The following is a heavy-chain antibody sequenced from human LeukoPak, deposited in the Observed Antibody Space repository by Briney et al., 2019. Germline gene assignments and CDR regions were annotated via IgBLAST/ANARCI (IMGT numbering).Heavy chain of an antibody. V-gene: IGHV1-69*13. CDR1: GYTFTSYD. CDR3: AREAPTVTTLIFDY. CDR2: IIPIFGTA. J-gene: IGHJ4*02. D-gene: IGHD4-17*01. Sequence: SVKVSCKASGYTFTSYDINWVRQATGQGLEWMGGIIPIFGTANYAQKFQGRVTITADESTSTAYMELSSLRSEDTAVYYCAREAPTVTTLIFDYWGQGTLVTVSS.